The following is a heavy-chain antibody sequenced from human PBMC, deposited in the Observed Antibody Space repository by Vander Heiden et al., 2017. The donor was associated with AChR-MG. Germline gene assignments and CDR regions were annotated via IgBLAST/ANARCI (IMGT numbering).Heavy chain of an antibody. Sequence: QVQLQESGPGLVKPSQTLSLTCTVSGGSISSGDYYWSWIRQPPGKVLEWIGYIYYSGSTYYNPSLKSRVTISVDTSKNQFSLKLSSVTAADTAVYYCARDRPRGKLELHRQDAFDIWGQGTMVTVSS. V-gene: IGHV4-30-4*01. J-gene: IGHJ3*02. CDR3: ARDRPRGKLELHRQDAFDI. CDR1: GGSISSGDYY. D-gene: IGHD1-7*01. CDR2: IYYSGST.